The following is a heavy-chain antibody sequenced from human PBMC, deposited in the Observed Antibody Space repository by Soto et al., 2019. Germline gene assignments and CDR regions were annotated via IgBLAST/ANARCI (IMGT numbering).Heavy chain of an antibody. V-gene: IGHV4-34*01. Sequence: SETLSLTCAVYGGSFSGYYWSWIRQPPGKGLEWIGEINHSGSTNYNPSLKSRVTISVDTSKNQFSLKLSSVTAADTAVYYCARVGVEYSSSPAFDYWGQGTLVTVSS. D-gene: IGHD6-6*01. CDR3: ARVGVEYSSSPAFDY. CDR2: INHSGST. J-gene: IGHJ4*02. CDR1: GGSFSGYY.